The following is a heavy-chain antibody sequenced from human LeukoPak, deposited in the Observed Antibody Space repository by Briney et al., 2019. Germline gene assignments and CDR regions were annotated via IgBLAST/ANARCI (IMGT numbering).Heavy chain of an antibody. CDR3: ARDQSVRLLQTSSTYFKHVFAI. CDR2: ISAYNGIT. Sequence: GASVKVSCKTSGYTFTNYGISWVRQAPGLGLEWMGWISAYNGITNYAQKVQGRVTMTTDTSTSTAYMELRSPRFDDTAVYYCARDQSVRLLQTSSTYFKHVFAIWGQGSMVTVSS. V-gene: IGHV1-18*01. CDR1: GYTFTNYG. J-gene: IGHJ3*02. D-gene: IGHD6-13*01.